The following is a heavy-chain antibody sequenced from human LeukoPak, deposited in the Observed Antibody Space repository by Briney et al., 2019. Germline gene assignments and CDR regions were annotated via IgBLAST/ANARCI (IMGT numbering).Heavy chain of an antibody. CDR3: AREWGPYYYDSSGSMGDC. V-gene: IGHV3-7*01. Sequence: GGSLRLSCAASGFTFSSYWMSWVRQAPGKGLEWVANIKQDGSEKYYVDSVKGRFTISRDNAKNSLYLQMNSLRAEDTAVYYCAREWGPYYYDSSGSMGDCWGQGTLVTVSS. D-gene: IGHD3-22*01. CDR1: GFTFSSYW. CDR2: IKQDGSEK. J-gene: IGHJ4*02.